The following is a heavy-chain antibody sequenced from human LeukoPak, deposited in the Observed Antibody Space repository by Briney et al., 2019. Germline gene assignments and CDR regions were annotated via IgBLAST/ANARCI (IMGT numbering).Heavy chain of an antibody. CDR1: GFTFSNYA. CDR3: AKMDWFDP. Sequence: GGSLRLSCAASGFTFSNYAMTWVRQAPGKGLEWLSTLSASGGTTYYAYSVKGRFTISRDNSKNTLYLQMHTLRAEDTAVYYCAKMDWFDPWGQGTLVTVSS. CDR2: LSASGGTT. J-gene: IGHJ5*02. V-gene: IGHV3-23*01.